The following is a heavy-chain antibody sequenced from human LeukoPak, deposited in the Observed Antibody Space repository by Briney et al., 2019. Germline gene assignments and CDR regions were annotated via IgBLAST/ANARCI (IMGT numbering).Heavy chain of an antibody. CDR2: ISAYNGNT. CDR1: GYTFTSYG. CDR3: ARSLVWFGELLDGPSAFDY. Sequence: ASVKVSCKASGYTFTSYGISWVRQAPGQGLEWMGWISAYNGNTNYAQKLQGRVTMTTDTSTSTAYMELMSLRSDDTAVYYCARSLVWFGELLDGPSAFDYWGQGTLVTVSS. D-gene: IGHD3-10*01. V-gene: IGHV1-18*01. J-gene: IGHJ4*02.